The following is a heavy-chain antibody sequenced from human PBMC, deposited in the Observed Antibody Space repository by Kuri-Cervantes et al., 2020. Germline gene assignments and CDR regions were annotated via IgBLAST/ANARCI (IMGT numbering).Heavy chain of an antibody. CDR2: IYYSGST. Sequence: GSLRLSCTVSGRSVSSGRYYWSWIRQPPGKGLEWIGYIYYSGSTNYNPSLKSRVTISVDTSKNQFSLKLSSVTAADTAVYYCARDRRCSSTSCLYSWSYYYFDYWGQGTLVTVSS. D-gene: IGHD2-2*01. CDR1: GRSVSSGRYY. J-gene: IGHJ4*02. V-gene: IGHV4-61*01. CDR3: ARDRRCSSTSCLYSWSYYYFDY.